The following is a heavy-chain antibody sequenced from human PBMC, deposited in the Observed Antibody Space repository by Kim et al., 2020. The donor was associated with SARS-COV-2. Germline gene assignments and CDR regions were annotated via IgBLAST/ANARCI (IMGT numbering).Heavy chain of an antibody. CDR2: GEREGSPL. CDR1: GFTLGDYW. Sequence: GGSLRLSCTVSGFTLGDYWMAWLRQTGGGGLVWGGRGEREGSPLYSLESVKGRFTISRDNARISVYLQMSRLRAEDTAVYFCTRDVNGGYFDYWGQGTLV. V-gene: IGHV3-7*03. CDR3: TRDVNGGYFDY. D-gene: IGHD4-17*01. J-gene: IGHJ4*02.